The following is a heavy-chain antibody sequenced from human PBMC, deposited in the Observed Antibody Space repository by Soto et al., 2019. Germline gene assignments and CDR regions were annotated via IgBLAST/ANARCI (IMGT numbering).Heavy chain of an antibody. J-gene: IGHJ4*02. CDR1: GYTFTGYY. D-gene: IGHD3-22*01. Sequence: ASVKVSCKASGYTFTGYYIHWVRQAPGQGLEWMGWINPNSGGTNYAQKFQGRVTMTRDTSISTAYMELSRLRSDDTAVYYCAREYYDSSGYYGWGQGTLVTVSS. CDR3: AREYYDSSGYYG. CDR2: INPNSGGT. V-gene: IGHV1-2*02.